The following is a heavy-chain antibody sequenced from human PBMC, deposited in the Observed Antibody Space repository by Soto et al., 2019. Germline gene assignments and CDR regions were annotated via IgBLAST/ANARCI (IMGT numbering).Heavy chain of an antibody. CDR1: GGTFSSYT. V-gene: IGHV1-69*02. D-gene: IGHD3-16*01. Sequence: QVQLVQSGAEVKKPGSSVKVSCKASGGTFSSYTISWVRQAPGQGLEWMGRIIPILGIANYAQKFQGRVTITADKPTSTAYMELSSLGSEDTAGYYCATFPPVVMYYWGQGTLVTVSS. CDR2: IIPILGIA. J-gene: IGHJ4*02. CDR3: ATFPPVVMYY.